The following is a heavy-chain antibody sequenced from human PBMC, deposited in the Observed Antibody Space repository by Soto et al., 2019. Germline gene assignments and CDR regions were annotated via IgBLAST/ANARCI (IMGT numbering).Heavy chain of an antibody. J-gene: IGHJ6*02. Sequence: QVQLVQSGAEVKKPGASVKVSCKASGYTFTSYDINWVRQATGQGLEWMGWMNPNSGNTGYAQKCQGRVTMSRNTSISTAYMELSSLRSEDTAVYYCARSGYSSSWYYYYSYGMDVWGQGTTVTVSS. V-gene: IGHV1-8*01. CDR3: ARSGYSSSWYYYYSYGMDV. CDR2: MNPNSGNT. CDR1: GYTFTSYD. D-gene: IGHD6-13*01.